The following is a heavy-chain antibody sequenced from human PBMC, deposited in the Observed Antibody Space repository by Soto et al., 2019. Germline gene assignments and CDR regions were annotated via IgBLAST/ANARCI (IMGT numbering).Heavy chain of an antibody. V-gene: IGHV4-39*01. D-gene: IGHD2-2*01. J-gene: IGHJ5*02. Sequence: SETLSLTCTVSGGSISSSSYYWGWIRQPPGKGLEWIGSIYYSGSTYYNPSLKSRVTISVDTSKNQFSLKLSSVTAADTAVYYCARRYCSSTSCYPHQNWFDPWGQGTLVTLSS. CDR2: IYYSGST. CDR1: GGSISSSSYY. CDR3: ARRYCSSTSCYPHQNWFDP.